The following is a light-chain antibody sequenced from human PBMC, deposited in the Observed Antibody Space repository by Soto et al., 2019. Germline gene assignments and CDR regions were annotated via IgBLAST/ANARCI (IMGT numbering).Light chain of an antibody. J-gene: IGKJ4*01. CDR3: QQYGSSPLT. CDR2: GAS. Sequence: EIVLTQSPGTLSLSPGERATLSCRASLSVSSSYLAWYQQKPGQAPRLLIYGASSRATGIPDRFSGSGSGTDFTLTISRLEPEDFEVYYCQQYGSSPLTFGGGTKVEIK. V-gene: IGKV3-20*01. CDR1: LSVSSSY.